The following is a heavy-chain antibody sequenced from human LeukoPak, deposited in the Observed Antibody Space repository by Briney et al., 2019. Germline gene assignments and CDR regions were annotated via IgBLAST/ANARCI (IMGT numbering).Heavy chain of an antibody. CDR3: ARDKAGATF. V-gene: IGHV1-18*01. Sequence: GASVKVSCKASGYTFTSYTISWVRQAPGQGLEWMGWISAYNGNTDYAQKPQDRVTMTTDTSTSTAYMELRSLRSDDTAVYYCARDKAGATFWGQGTLVTVSS. CDR2: ISAYNGNT. D-gene: IGHD1-26*01. CDR1: GYTFTSYT. J-gene: IGHJ4*02.